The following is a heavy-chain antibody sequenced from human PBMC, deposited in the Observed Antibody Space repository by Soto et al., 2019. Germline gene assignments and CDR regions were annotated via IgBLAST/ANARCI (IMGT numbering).Heavy chain of an antibody. D-gene: IGHD2-2*01. Sequence: SETLSLTCAVYGGSFTSYYWSWIRQPPGKGLQWIGEINHRGVTKYNPSLKSRVTISIDTSKNQFSLKLSSVTAADTAVYYCARVRLVPAVSRFDPWGQGTLVTVSS. J-gene: IGHJ5*02. CDR2: INHRGVT. CDR3: ARVRLVPAVSRFDP. CDR1: GGSFTSYY. V-gene: IGHV4-34*01.